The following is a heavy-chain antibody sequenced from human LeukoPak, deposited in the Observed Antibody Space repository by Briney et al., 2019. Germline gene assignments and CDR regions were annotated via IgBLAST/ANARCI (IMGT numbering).Heavy chain of an antibody. CDR3: AREYYRDFDY. D-gene: IGHD1-14*01. CDR1: GFTFSSYE. J-gene: IGHJ4*02. Sequence: GGSLRLSCAASGFTFSSYEMNWVRQAPGKGLEWVSYISSSGCAIYYADSVKGPFTISRDNAKNSLYLQMNSLRAEDTAVYYCAREYYRDFDYWGQGSLVTVSS. V-gene: IGHV3-48*03. CDR2: ISSSGCAI.